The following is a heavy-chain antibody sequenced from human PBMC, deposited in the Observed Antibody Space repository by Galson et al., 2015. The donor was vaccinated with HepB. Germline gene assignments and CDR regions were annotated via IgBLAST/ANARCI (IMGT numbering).Heavy chain of an antibody. CDR3: ARGSFTAAFDL. V-gene: IGHV1-18*01. CDR2: ISGYDGNTAYSQNT. J-gene: IGHJ3*01. Sequence: CKASGYTFTTFGINWVRQAPGQGLEWMGWISGYDGNTAYSQNTTYAQNLQGRVSMTTDTSTTTAYLELTSLRSDDTAVYYCARGSFTAAFDLWGQGTMVTVSS. CDR1: GYTFTTFG.